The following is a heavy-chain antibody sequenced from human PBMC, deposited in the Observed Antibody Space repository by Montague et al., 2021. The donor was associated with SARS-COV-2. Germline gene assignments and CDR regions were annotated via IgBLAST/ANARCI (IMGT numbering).Heavy chain of an antibody. J-gene: IGHJ4*02. Sequence: SETLSPTCAVYGGSFGGDHWSWIRQPPGKGLEWIGDIKQSGSTNYNPSLKSRVTISVDTSKNQFSLKVTSLTAAGTAVYFCARGFLSFSMIVVVFTSSSYYFDYWGQGAQVTVSS. V-gene: IGHV4-34*01. CDR3: ARGFLSFSMIVVVFTSSSYYFDY. CDR2: IKQSGST. CDR1: GGSFGGDH. D-gene: IGHD3-22*01.